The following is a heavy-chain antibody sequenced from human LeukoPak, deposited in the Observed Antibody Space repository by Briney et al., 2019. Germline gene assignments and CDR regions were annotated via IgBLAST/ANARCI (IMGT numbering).Heavy chain of an antibody. D-gene: IGHD3-10*01. J-gene: IGHJ4*02. Sequence: GGSLRLSCAVSGFTVNNNFMSWVRQAPGKGLEWVSVIYSGGSTYYTDSVKGRFTISRDNSKNTLYLQMNSLRAEDTAVYYCARDTDYYGSGTLGYLDYWGQGTLVTVPS. CDR2: IYSGGST. CDR1: GFTVNNNF. CDR3: ARDTDYYGSGTLGYLDY. V-gene: IGHV3-66*01.